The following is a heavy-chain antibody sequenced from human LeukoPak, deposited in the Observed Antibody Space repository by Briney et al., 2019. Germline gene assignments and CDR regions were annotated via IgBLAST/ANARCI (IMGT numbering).Heavy chain of an antibody. CDR2: IPYDGSNK. Sequence: GRSLRLSCAASGFTFSSYAMHWVRQAPGKGLEWVAVIPYDGSNKYYADSVKGRFTISRDNSKNTLYLQMNSLRAEDTAVYYCARGTVGYSGYDLTGYWGQGTLVTVSS. D-gene: IGHD5-12*01. V-gene: IGHV3-30*04. CDR1: GFTFSSYA. CDR3: ARGTVGYSGYDLTGY. J-gene: IGHJ4*02.